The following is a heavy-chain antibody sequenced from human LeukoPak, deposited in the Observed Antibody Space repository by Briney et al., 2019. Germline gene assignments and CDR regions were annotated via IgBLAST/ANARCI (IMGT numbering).Heavy chain of an antibody. J-gene: IGHJ2*01. CDR1: AGSISSYY. CDR3: AGWLGPFWYFDL. CDR2: IHYSGTT. V-gene: IGHV4-59*01. Sequence: SETMSLACHVSAGSISSYYWNWNRQPPGNVLGWVGYIHYSGTTNYNPSLKSRVAISVDISKTQFSLKLSSVTAADTAVYYCAGWLGPFWYFDLWGRGTLITVSS. D-gene: IGHD3-22*01.